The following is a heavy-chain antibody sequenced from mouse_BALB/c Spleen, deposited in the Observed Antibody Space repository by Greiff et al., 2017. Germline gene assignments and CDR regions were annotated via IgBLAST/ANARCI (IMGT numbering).Heavy chain of an antibody. CDR2: IYPGDGDT. D-gene: IGHD2-3*01. J-gene: IGHJ4*01. Sequence: QVQLQQSGAELARPGASVKLSCKASGYTFTSYWMQWVKQRPGQGLEWIGAIYPGDGDTRYTQKFKGKATLTADKSSSTAYMQLSSLASEDSAVYYCARGDGYYDYYAMDYWGQGTSVTVSS. CDR1: GYTFTSYW. CDR3: ARGDGYYDYYAMDY. V-gene: IGHV1-87*01.